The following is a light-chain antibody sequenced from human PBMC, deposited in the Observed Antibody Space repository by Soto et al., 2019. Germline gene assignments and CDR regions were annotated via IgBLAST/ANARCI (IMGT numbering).Light chain of an antibody. CDR2: DVT. J-gene: IGLJ2*01. CDR1: SSDVGGYNF. V-gene: IGLV2-14*01. CDR3: SSYTSSSTVV. Sequence: QSDLTQPASVSGSPGQSITLSCTGTSSDVGGYNFVSWYQQHPGTAPKLMIYDVTNRPSGVSNRFSGSKSGNTASLTISGLQPEDEADYYCSSYTSSSTVVFGGGTKLTVL.